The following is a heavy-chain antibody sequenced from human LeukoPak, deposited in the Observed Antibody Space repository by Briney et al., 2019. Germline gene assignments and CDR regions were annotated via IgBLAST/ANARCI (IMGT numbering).Heavy chain of an antibody. CDR1: GFTFNDYN. J-gene: IGHJ4*02. Sequence: GGSLRLSCAASGFTFNDYNIHWVRQPPGKGLEWVSLISWDGSTTYYADSVKGRFTISRDNSKNSLFLQMNRLRTEDTAFYYCAKVNRAYSSSSSLNFDSWGQGTLVTVSS. D-gene: IGHD6-6*01. V-gene: IGHV3-43*01. CDR2: ISWDGSTT. CDR3: AKVNRAYSSSSSLNFDS.